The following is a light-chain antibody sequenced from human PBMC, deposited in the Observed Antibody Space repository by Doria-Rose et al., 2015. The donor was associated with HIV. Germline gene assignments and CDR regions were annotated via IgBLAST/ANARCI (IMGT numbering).Light chain of an antibody. V-gene: IGKV4-1*01. CDR1: QRVLTRSNHKNY. CDR3: QQYFTTPRT. CDR2: WAS. J-gene: IGKJ1*01. Sequence: IQLTQSPDSLAVSLGERATINCKSSQRVLTRSNHKNYLARYQQKAGRPPNLLIYWASTRESGVPDRFSGSGSGTDFTLTISSLQAEDVAVYYCQQYFTTPRTFGQGTKVEI.